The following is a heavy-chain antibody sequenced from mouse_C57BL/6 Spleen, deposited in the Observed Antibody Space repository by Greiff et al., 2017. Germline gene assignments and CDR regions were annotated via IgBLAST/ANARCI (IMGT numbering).Heavy chain of an antibody. Sequence: VQLQQSGAELVRPGASVTLSCKASGYTFTDYEMHWVKQTPVHGLEWIGAIDPETGGTAYNQKFKGKAILTADKSSSTAYMELRSLTSEDSAVYYCTRGGPSAYWGQGTLVTVSA. V-gene: IGHV1-15*01. CDR3: TRGGPSAY. CDR1: GYTFTDYE. CDR2: IDPETGGT. J-gene: IGHJ3*01.